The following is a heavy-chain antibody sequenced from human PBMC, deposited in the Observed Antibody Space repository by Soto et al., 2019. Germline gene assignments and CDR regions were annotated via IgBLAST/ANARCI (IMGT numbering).Heavy chain of an antibody. D-gene: IGHD3-9*01. CDR2: ISSSGHTI. J-gene: IGHJ4*02. CDR1: GFTFSDYY. Sequence: GGSLRLSCAASGFTFSDYYMSWIRQAPGKGLEWVSYISSSGHTIYYADSVKGRFTISRDNAKNSLFLQMNSLRAEDTAVYYCARAGSNYDILTGYSTGDVWGQGTLVTVSS. CDR3: ARAGSNYDILTGYSTGDV. V-gene: IGHV3-11*01.